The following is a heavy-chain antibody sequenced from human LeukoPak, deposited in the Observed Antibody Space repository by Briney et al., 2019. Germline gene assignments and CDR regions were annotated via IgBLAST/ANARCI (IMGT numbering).Heavy chain of an antibody. CDR3: ARVITMVRGVKVYWFDP. V-gene: IGHV4-4*07. CDR1: GGPISSYY. Sequence: SETLSLTCTVSGGPISSYYWSWIRPPAGKGLEWIGRIYTSESTNYNPSLKSRVTMSVDTSKNQFSLKLSSVTAADTAVYYCARVITMVRGVKVYWFDPWGQGTLVTVSS. D-gene: IGHD3-10*01. CDR2: IYTSEST. J-gene: IGHJ5*02.